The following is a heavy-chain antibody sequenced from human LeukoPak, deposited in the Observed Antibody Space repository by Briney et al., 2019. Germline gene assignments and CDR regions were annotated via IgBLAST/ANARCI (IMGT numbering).Heavy chain of an antibody. J-gene: IGHJ5*01. D-gene: IGHD2-2*01. CDR3: ARHARSDPAAMPNRARSDP. V-gene: IGHV4-59*08. Sequence: AETLSLICNVSGGSIRSYYWSWIRQPPGKGLEWIGDIYFSGGTVYNPSLKTRDTISVDTSKTQFSLKMSTVTATYTPVYYCARHARSDPAAMPNRARSDPWGQGTLVTASS. CDR1: GGSIRSYY. CDR2: IYFSGGT.